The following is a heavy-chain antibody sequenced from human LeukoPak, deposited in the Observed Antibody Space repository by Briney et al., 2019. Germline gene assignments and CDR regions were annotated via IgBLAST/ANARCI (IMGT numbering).Heavy chain of an antibody. V-gene: IGHV1-46*01. CDR2: INPSGGST. J-gene: IGHJ3*02. CDR3: AGAGYDAFDI. D-gene: IGHD6-13*01. CDR1: GYTFTSYY. Sequence: ASVKVSCKASGYTFTSYYMHWVRQAPGQGLEWMGIINPSGGSTIYAQKFQGRVTMTEDTSTDTAYMELSSLRSEDTAVYYCAGAGYDAFDIWGQGTMVTVSS.